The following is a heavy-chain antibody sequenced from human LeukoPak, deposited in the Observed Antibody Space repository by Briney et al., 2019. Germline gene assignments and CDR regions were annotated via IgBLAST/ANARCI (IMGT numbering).Heavy chain of an antibody. V-gene: IGHV4-39*01. CDR2: IYYSGTT. J-gene: IGHJ4*02. D-gene: IGHD3-3*01. Sequence: SETLSLTCTVSGVSISSSRYSWGWIRQPPGKGRVGIGSIYYSGTTYFNPSIKRRVTISVDTSKILFSLKLSSVAATDTAVYFCARLRFDFWSGYTHPYFDYWGQGTLVTVSS. CDR1: GVSISSSRYS. CDR3: ARLRFDFWSGYTHPYFDY.